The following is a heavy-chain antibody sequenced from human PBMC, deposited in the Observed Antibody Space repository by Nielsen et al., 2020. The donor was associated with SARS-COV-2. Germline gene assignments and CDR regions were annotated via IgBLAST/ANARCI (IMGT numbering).Heavy chain of an antibody. V-gene: IGHV3-33*01. J-gene: IGHJ4*02. CDR2: IWYDGSNK. CDR3: ARDNSVEYSSSSDGYYFDY. D-gene: IGHD6-6*01. Sequence: WLRQPPGKGLEWVAVIWYDGSNKYYADSVKGRFTISRDDSKNTLYLQMNSLRAEDTAVYYCARDNSVEYSSSSDGYYFDYWGQGTLVTVSS.